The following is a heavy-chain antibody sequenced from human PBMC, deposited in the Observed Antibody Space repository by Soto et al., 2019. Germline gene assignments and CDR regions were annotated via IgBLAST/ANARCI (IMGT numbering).Heavy chain of an antibody. D-gene: IGHD4-17*01. V-gene: IGHV4-30-4*01. CDR2: IYYSGST. CDR3: ARDSNYGDYSA. J-gene: IGHJ5*02. Sequence: SETLSLTCTVSGGSIGSGDYYWSWIRQPPGKGLEWIGYIYYSGSTYYNPSLKSRVTISVDTSKNKFSLKLSSVTAADTAVYYCARDSNYGDYSAWGQGTLVTVSS. CDR1: GGSIGSGDYY.